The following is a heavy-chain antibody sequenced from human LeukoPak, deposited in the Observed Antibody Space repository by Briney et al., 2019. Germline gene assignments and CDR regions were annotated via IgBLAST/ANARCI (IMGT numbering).Heavy chain of an antibody. Sequence: ASVKVSCKASGYTFTSYGISWVRQAPGQGVEWMGWISAYNGNTNYAQKLQGRVTMTTDTSTSTAYMELRSLRSDDTAVYYCARDLTYYDFWSGYSGFDYWGQGTLVTASS. J-gene: IGHJ4*02. CDR3: ARDLTYYDFWSGYSGFDY. D-gene: IGHD3-3*01. CDR1: GYTFTSYG. CDR2: ISAYNGNT. V-gene: IGHV1-18*01.